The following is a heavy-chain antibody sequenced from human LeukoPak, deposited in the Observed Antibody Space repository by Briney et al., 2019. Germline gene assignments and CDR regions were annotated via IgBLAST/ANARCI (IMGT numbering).Heavy chain of an antibody. CDR3: ATSRVFDF. CDR2: INSDGNNI. Sequence: GGSLRLSCVTSGFTFSDYFMNWIRQAPGKGPEWLSFINSDGNNIYYRDSVKGRLTISRDNAKKTLYLEMNNLRVDDTAIYYCATSRVFDFWGQGTLVAVSS. CDR1: GFTFSDYF. V-gene: IGHV3-11*04. J-gene: IGHJ4*02.